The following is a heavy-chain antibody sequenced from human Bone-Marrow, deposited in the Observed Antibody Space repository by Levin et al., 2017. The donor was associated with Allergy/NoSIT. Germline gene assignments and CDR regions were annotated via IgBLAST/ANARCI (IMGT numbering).Heavy chain of an antibody. CDR2: INTDGSTT. Sequence: ASVKVSCAASGFTFSSYWMHWVRQAPGKGLVWVSRINTDGSTTNYADSVKGRFTISRDNAKNTLYLQMNSLRAEDTAVYYCARALIVGATSGGDYWGQGTLVTVSS. J-gene: IGHJ4*02. CDR3: ARALIVGATSGGDY. V-gene: IGHV3-74*01. CDR1: GFTFSSYW. D-gene: IGHD1-26*01.